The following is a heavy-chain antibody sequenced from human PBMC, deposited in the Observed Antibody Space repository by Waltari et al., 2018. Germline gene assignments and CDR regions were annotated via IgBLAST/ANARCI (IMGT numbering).Heavy chain of an antibody. CDR3: ATLGAYLGAFDV. V-gene: IGHV3-53*02. CDR2: IYAGGGS. J-gene: IGHJ3*01. Sequence: EGQLVETGGGLIQPGGSLRLSCAVSGFIVSSNYMSWVRQAPGKGLEWVSVIYAGGGSYSADSVRGRFTIYRDNSKNTLYLEMNTLRADDTAVYYCATLGAYLGAFDVWGQGTMVTVSS. CDR1: GFIVSSNY. D-gene: IGHD3-16*01.